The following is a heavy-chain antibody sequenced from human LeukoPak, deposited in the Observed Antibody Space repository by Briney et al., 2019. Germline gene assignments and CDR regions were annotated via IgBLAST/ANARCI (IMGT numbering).Heavy chain of an antibody. J-gene: IGHJ5*02. CDR3: AREGPSSSLSQQWFDP. CDR2: MSYDGSNK. D-gene: IGHD6-6*01. CDR1: GFTFSSYA. Sequence: GGSLRLSCAASGFTFSSYAMHWVRQTPGKGLEWVAVMSYDGSNKYYADSVKGRFTISRDNSKNTLYLQMNSLRAEDTAVYYCAREGPSSSLSQQWFDPWGQGTLVTVSS. V-gene: IGHV3-30*01.